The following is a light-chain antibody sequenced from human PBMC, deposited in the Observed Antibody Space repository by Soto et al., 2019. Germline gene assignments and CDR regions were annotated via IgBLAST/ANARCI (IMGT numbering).Light chain of an antibody. V-gene: IGLV2-14*01. J-gene: IGLJ2*01. Sequence: QSALTQPPSVSGSPGQSITISCTGSSSDVGGYNYVSWYQQHPGKAPKLMIYNVNKRPSGVSNRFSGSKSGNTASLTISGLQAEDEADYYCSSYTSSSKYVVFGGGTKLTVL. CDR2: NVN. CDR3: SSYTSSSKYVV. CDR1: SSDVGGYNY.